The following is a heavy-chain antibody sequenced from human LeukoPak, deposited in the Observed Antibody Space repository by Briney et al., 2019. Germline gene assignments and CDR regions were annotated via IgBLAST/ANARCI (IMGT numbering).Heavy chain of an antibody. V-gene: IGHV3-48*04. CDR2: ISSSSDTI. D-gene: IGHD3-10*01. CDR3: ARSGSYTLYYFDY. J-gene: IGHJ4*02. Sequence: RSGGSLRLSCAVSGFTFSSYSMNWVRQAPGKGLEWVSYISSSSDTIYYADSVKGRFTISRDNAKNSLYLQMNGLRAEDTAVYYCARSGSYTLYYFDYWGQGTLFTVSS. CDR1: GFTFSSYS.